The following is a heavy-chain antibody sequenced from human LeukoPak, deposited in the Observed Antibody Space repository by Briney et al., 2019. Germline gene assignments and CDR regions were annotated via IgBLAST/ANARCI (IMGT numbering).Heavy chain of an antibody. CDR1: VASVRSHY. J-gene: IGHJ4*02. D-gene: IGHD5-24*01. Sequence: SETLSLTCIVSVASVRSHYWNWIRQPPGKRLEWIGFVSYSGTTNYNPSLNGRVTISIDTSKNRVSLRLTSVTAADTAYYRCARGGRDGPVDFGGQGTLVTVSS. CDR3: ARGGRDGPVDF. CDR2: VSYSGTT. V-gene: IGHV4-59*02.